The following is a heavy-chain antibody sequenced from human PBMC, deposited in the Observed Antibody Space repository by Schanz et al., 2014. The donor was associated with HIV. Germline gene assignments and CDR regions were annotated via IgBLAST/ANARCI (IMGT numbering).Heavy chain of an antibody. CDR2: IIPIFGTT. CDR1: GYTFSSYA. CDR3: ASGRFDTVIWWGDAFLI. D-gene: IGHD5-18*01. Sequence: QDHLVQSGAEVKKPGASVNVSCKASGYTFSSYAISWVRQAPGQGLEWMGGIIPIFGTTNYAQKFQGRVTITADESTSTAYMELSSLRAEDTAVYYCASGRFDTVIWWGDAFLIWGRGTMVTVSS. V-gene: IGHV1-69*13. J-gene: IGHJ3*02.